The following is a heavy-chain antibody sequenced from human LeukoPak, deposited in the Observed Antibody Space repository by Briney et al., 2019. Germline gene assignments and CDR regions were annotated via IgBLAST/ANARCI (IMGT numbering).Heavy chain of an antibody. CDR3: AKYARSRVFYGSGSYLFYFDY. J-gene: IGHJ4*02. CDR2: ISGSGGST. D-gene: IGHD3-10*01. CDR1: GFTFSSYA. Sequence: GGSLRLSCAASGFTFSSYAMSWVRQAPGKGLEWVSAISGSGGSTYYADSVKGRFTISRDNSKNTLYLQMNSLRAEDTAVYYCAKYARSRVFYGSGSYLFYFDYWGQGTLVTVSS. V-gene: IGHV3-23*01.